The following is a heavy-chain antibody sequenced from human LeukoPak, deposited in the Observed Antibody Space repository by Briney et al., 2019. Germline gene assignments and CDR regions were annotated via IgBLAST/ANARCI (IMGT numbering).Heavy chain of an antibody. J-gene: IGHJ5*02. Sequence: PGTSLRLSCAASGFIFSRYAMHWVRQAPGTGLELVAVVWSDGTRDYYIDSVKGRFTISRDNSKNTLYLQMNSLRAEDTAVYSCARGVAENGNPNYFDPWGRGTLVTVSS. CDR3: ARGVAENGNPNYFDP. V-gene: IGHV3-33*01. CDR1: GFIFSRYA. CDR2: VWSDGTRD. D-gene: IGHD6-13*01.